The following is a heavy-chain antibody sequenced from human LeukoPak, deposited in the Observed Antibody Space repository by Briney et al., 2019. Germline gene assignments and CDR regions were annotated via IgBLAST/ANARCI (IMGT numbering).Heavy chain of an antibody. Sequence: GGSLRLSCAASGFTFSSYIMNWGRQAPGKGLEWVSSISISIRYIYYAESLKGRSTISIENAKNSLYLQMNSLRAEDTAVYYCARSSTVVHFDYWGQGTLVTVSS. J-gene: IGHJ4*02. D-gene: IGHD4-23*01. CDR3: ARSSTVVHFDY. CDR1: GFTFSSYI. CDR2: ISISIRYI. V-gene: IGHV3-21*01.